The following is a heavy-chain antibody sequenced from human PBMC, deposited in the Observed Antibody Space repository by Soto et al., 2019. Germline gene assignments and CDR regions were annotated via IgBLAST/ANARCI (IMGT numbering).Heavy chain of an antibody. CDR1: GYTFTNYG. D-gene: IGHD2-15*01. J-gene: IGHJ2*01. CDR2: ISAYNGNT. V-gene: IGHV1-18*01. Sequence: QVQLVQSGSEVKKPGASVKVSCKASGYTFTNYGMSWVRQAPGQGLEWMGWISAYNGNTNHAQNFQGRVTMTTDTSTNTAYMELRSLRSYDTAVYYCARCYCSVGSCYSCWHFDLWGRGALVTVSS. CDR3: ARCYCSVGSCYSCWHFDL.